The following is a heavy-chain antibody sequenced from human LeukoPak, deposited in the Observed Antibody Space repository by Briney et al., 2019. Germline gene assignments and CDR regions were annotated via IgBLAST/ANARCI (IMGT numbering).Heavy chain of an antibody. CDR2: IYYSGST. J-gene: IGHJ6*02. V-gene: IGHV4-31*03. CDR3: ARESGAYYYGMDV. CDR1: GSSISSGGYY. Sequence: SQTLSLTCTVSGSSISSGGYYWSWIRQHPGKGLEWIGYIYYSGSTYYNPSLKSRVTISVDTSKNQFSLKLSSVTAADTAVYYCARESGAYYYGMDVWGQGTTVTVSS.